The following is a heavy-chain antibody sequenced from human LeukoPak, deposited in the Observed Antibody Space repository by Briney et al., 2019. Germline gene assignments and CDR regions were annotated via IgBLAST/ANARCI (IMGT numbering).Heavy chain of an antibody. CDR1: GYTFNGYY. Sequence: ASVKVSCKASGYTFNGYYMHWVRQAPGQGLEWMGWINPNSGGTNYAQKFQGRVTMTRDTSISTAYMELSRLRSDDTAVYYCARGEGITMIVVVTGDYWGQGTLVTVSS. CDR2: INPNSGGT. D-gene: IGHD3-22*01. J-gene: IGHJ4*02. V-gene: IGHV1-2*02. CDR3: ARGEGITMIVVVTGDY.